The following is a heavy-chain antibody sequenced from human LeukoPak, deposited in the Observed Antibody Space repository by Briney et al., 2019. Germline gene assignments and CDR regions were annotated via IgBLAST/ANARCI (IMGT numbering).Heavy chain of an antibody. Sequence: GESLKISCKGSGYSFTSYWIGWVRQMPGKGLEWMGIIYPGDSDTRYSPSFQGQVTISADKSISTAYLQWSSLKASDTAMYYCARLRTRITIFGVVPTRGAFDIWAKGQWSPSPQ. CDR1: GYSFTSYW. V-gene: IGHV5-51*01. CDR3: ARLRTRITIFGVVPTRGAFDI. D-gene: IGHD3-3*01. CDR2: IYPGDSDT. J-gene: IGHJ3*02.